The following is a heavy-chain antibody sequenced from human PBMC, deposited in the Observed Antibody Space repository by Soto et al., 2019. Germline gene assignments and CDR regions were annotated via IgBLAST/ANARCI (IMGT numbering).Heavy chain of an antibody. CDR3: AGVGYYDSSGYYLARTNEYFQH. D-gene: IGHD3-22*01. Sequence: QVQLQESGPGLVKPSQTLSLTCTVSGGSISSGDYYWSWIRQPPGKGLEWIGYIYYSGSTYYNPCLKRRVTISVDTSKNQSSLKLSSVTAADTAVYYCAGVGYYDSSGYYLARTNEYFQHWGQGTLVTVSS. V-gene: IGHV4-30-4*01. CDR2: IYYSGST. J-gene: IGHJ1*01. CDR1: GGSISSGDYY.